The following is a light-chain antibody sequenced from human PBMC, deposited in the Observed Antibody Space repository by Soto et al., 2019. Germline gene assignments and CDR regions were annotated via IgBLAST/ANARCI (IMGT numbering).Light chain of an antibody. CDR1: SSNVGINT. CDR3: AAWDDSLSGLV. J-gene: IGLJ3*02. Sequence: QAVVTQPPSTSATPWQRVTISCSGSSSNVGINTVSWYQQVPGTAPRLLIYTNDQRPSGVPGRFSGSKYGTSASLAIGGLQSEDEADDYCAAWDDSLSGLVLGGGTKLTVL. CDR2: TND. V-gene: IGLV1-44*01.